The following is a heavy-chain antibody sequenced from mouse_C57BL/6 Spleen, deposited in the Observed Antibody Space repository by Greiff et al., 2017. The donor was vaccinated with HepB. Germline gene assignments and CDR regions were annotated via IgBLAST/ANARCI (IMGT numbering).Heavy chain of an antibody. D-gene: IGHD1-1*01. CDR2: IDPETGGT. V-gene: IGHV1-15*01. CDR3: TRKGLGGSSLYYAMDY. J-gene: IGHJ4*01. Sequence: VQLQQSGAELVRPGASVTLSCKASGYTFTDYEMHWVKQTPVHGLEWIGAIDPETGGTAYNQKFKGKAILTADKSSSTAYMELRSLTSEDSAVYYCTRKGLGGSSLYYAMDYWGQGTSVTVSS. CDR1: GYTFTDYE.